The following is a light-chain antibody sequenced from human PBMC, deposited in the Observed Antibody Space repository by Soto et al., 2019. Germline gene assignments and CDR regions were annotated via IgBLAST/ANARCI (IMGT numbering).Light chain of an antibody. CDR2: EVS. CDR1: SSDVGGYRY. J-gene: IGLJ1*01. CDR3: SSYTSSSPCV. Sequence: SALTQPASVSGSPGQSVTISCTGTSSDVGGYRYVSWYQQHPGKAPKLIIYEVSNRPSGVSNRFSGSKSGNTASLTISGLQAEDEADYYCSSYTSSSPCVFGTGTKVTVL. V-gene: IGLV2-14*01.